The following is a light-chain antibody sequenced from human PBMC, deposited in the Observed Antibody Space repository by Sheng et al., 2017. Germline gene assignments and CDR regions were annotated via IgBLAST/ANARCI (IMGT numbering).Light chain of an antibody. Sequence: DIQMTQSPSSLSASVGDRVTITCRASQDIGKFLAWYQQKPGKNPKLLIYSASSLQSGVPSRFSGSGSGTDFSLTISSLQPEDVATYYCQKYNTAPWTFGQGTKVEIK. CDR2: SAS. CDR1: QDIGKF. V-gene: IGKV1-27*01. J-gene: IGKJ1*01. CDR3: QKYNTAPWT.